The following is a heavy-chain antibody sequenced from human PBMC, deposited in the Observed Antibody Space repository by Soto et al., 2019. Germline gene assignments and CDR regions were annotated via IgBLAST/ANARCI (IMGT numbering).Heavy chain of an antibody. CDR1: GFSLSTTGVG. CDR3: ALYRYGDFDY. CDR2: IYWDDDK. J-gene: IGHJ4*02. V-gene: IGHV2-5*02. Sequence: QIILKESGPTLVKPTQTLTLTCTFSGFSLSTTGVGVGWIRQPPGKALEWLALIYWDDDKRYSTSLRNRAIITKDTSKNQVVLIMTNTDPVDTATYYCALYRYGDFDYWGQGTLVTVSS. D-gene: IGHD4-17*01.